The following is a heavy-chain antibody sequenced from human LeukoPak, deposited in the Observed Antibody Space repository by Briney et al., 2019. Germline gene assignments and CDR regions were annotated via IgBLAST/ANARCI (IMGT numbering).Heavy chain of an antibody. V-gene: IGHV1-69*13. CDR3: ARGGWWEHDQFDL. Sequence: SVKVSCKASGGTFSNYAISWVRQAPGQGLEWMGGIIPIFDTAIYAQRFQGRVMITADGFTRTAYMELSSLRSDDTAVYSCARGGWWEHDQFDLWGLGTLVTVSS. D-gene: IGHD1-26*01. CDR1: GGTFSNYA. J-gene: IGHJ5*02. CDR2: IIPIFDTA.